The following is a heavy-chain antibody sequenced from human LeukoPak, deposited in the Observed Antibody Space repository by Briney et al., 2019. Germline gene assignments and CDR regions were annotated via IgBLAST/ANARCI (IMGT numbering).Heavy chain of an antibody. V-gene: IGHV1-2*06. Sequence: ASVKVSCKASGYTFTGYYMHWVRQAPGQGLEWMGRINPNSGGTNYAQKFQGRVNMTRDTSISKAYMELSRLRSVDKAVYYCARDGELTDYWGQGTLVTVSS. D-gene: IGHD1-26*01. J-gene: IGHJ4*02. CDR3: ARDGELTDY. CDR2: INPNSGGT. CDR1: GYTFTGYY.